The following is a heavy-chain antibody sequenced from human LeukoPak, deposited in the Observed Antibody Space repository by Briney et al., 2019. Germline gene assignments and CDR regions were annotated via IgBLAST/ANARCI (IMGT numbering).Heavy chain of an antibody. CDR2: IYSGGST. CDR1: GFTVSSNY. Sequence: GGSLRLSCAASGFTVSSNYMSWVRQAPGKGLAWVSVIYSGGSTYSADSVKGRFTISRDNSKNTLYLQMKSLRAEDTAVYYCARDSILSGSYVYWYFDLWGRGTLVTVSS. D-gene: IGHD1-26*01. J-gene: IGHJ2*01. V-gene: IGHV3-53*01. CDR3: ARDSILSGSYVYWYFDL.